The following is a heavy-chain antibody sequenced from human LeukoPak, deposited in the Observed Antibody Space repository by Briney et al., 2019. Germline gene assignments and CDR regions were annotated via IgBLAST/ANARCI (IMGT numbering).Heavy chain of an antibody. D-gene: IGHD2-21*01. V-gene: IGHV1-2*02. CDR3: ARDTGAYCGGDCFAFDI. J-gene: IGHJ3*02. CDR2: INPNGGGT. Sequence: ASVKVSCKASGYTFTGYYMHWVRQAPGQGLEWMGWINPNGGGTNYAQKFQGRVTMTRGTSISTAYMELSRLRSDDTAVYYCARDTGAYCGGDCFAFDIWGQGTMVTVSS. CDR1: GYTFTGYY.